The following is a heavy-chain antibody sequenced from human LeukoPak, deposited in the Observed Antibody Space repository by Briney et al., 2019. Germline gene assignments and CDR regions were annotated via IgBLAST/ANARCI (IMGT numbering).Heavy chain of an antibody. V-gene: IGHV3-30*04. CDR1: GFTFSSYA. J-gene: IGHJ3*02. D-gene: IGHD2-15*01. CDR3: ARDKQLGYCSGGSCYYDAFDI. CDR2: ISYDGSNK. Sequence: GRSPRLSCAASGFTFSSYAMHWVRQAPGKGLEWVAVISYDGSNKYYADSVKGRFTISRDNSKNTLYLQMNSLGAEDTAVYYCARDKQLGYCSGGSCYYDAFDIWGQGTMVTVSS.